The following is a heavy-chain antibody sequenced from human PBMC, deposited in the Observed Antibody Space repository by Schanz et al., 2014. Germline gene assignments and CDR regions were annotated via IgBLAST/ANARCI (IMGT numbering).Heavy chain of an antibody. V-gene: IGHV4-39*01. D-gene: IGHD6-19*01. CDR1: GGSINSNSYY. CDR2: VFYTGTT. Sequence: QLQLQESGPGLVKPSETLSLICSVSGGSINSNSYYWGWIRQPPGKGLEWIGNVFYTGTTYTNPSLRSRFTWPLAPSNNQFSLNLTSVPAADTAVYFCARHGPLAGIPLDYWGRGTLVTVSS. J-gene: IGHJ4*02. CDR3: ARHGPLAGIPLDY.